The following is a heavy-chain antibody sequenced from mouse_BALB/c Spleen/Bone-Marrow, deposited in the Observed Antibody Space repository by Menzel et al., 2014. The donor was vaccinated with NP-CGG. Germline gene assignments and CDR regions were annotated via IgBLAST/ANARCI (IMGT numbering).Heavy chain of an antibody. CDR2: INSNGGST. Sequence: EVKLMESGGGLVQPGGSLKLSCAASGFTFSGYGMSWVRQTPDKRLELVASINSNGGSTYYPDSVKGRFTISRDNAKKTLSLQMSSLKSEDTAVYYCARGNYGNYVDYFDYWGQGTSLTVSS. CDR1: GFTFSGYG. CDR3: ARGNYGNYVDYFDY. D-gene: IGHD2-1*01. J-gene: IGHJ2*02. V-gene: IGHV5-6-3*01.